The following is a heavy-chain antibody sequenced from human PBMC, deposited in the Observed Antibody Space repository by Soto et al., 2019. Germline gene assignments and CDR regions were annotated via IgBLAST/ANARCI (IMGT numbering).Heavy chain of an antibody. V-gene: IGHV3-33*01. Sequence: QVQLVESGGGVVQPGRSLRLSCAASGFTFSSYGMHWVRQAPGKGLEWVAVIWYDGSNKYYADSVKGRFTISRDNSKNTLYLQMNSLRAEDTAVYYCAGHPSPHYSSSYYGMDVWGQGTTVTVSS. J-gene: IGHJ6*02. D-gene: IGHD6-13*01. CDR3: AGHPSPHYSSSYYGMDV. CDR2: IWYDGSNK. CDR1: GFTFSSYG.